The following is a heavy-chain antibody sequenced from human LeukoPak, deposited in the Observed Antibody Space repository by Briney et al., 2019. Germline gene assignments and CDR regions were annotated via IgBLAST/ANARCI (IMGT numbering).Heavy chain of an antibody. Sequence: GGSLRLSCAASGFTFSSYWMSWVRQAPGKGLEWVANIKQDGSEKYYVDSVKGRFTISRDNAKNSLYLQMNSLRAEDTAVYYCARAYHPKYYDFWSGYYPYYYYYYMDVWGKGTTVTVSS. CDR2: IKQDGSEK. CDR3: ARAYHPKYYDFWSGYYPYYYYYYMDV. D-gene: IGHD3-3*01. V-gene: IGHV3-7*01. J-gene: IGHJ6*03. CDR1: GFTFSSYW.